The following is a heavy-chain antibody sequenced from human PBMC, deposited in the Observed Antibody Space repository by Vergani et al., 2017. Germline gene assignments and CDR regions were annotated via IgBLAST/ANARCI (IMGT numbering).Heavy chain of an antibody. CDR2: IYHSGST. V-gene: IGHV4-59*12. Sequence: QVQLQESGPGLVKPSETLSLTCTVSGGSISSYYWSWIRQPPGKGLEWIGYIYHSGSTYYNPSLKSRVTISVDRSKNQFSLKLSSVTAADTAVYYCARSLGELSLYPEYYFDYWGQGTLVTVSS. J-gene: IGHJ4*02. D-gene: IGHD3-16*02. CDR1: GGSISSYY. CDR3: ARSLGELSLYPEYYFDY.